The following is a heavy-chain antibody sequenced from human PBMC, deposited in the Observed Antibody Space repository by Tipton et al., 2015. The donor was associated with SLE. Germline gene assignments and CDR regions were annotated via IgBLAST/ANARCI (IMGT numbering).Heavy chain of an antibody. CDR2: IYAWGST. J-gene: IGHJ5*02. Sequence: TLSLTCTVSGGSISSTNYFWNWIRQPAGKTLEWIGRIYAWGSTDYNPSLRSRVAMSLDTSKNQFSLRLDSVTAADTAVYYCARDGSTMDWFDPWGQGTLVTVSS. CDR1: GGSISSTNYF. CDR3: ARDGSTMDWFDP. D-gene: IGHD5/OR15-5a*01. V-gene: IGHV4-61*02.